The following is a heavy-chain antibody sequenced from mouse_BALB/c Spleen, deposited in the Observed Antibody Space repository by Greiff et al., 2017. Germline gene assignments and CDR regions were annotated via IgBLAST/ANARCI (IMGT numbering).Heavy chain of an antibody. V-gene: IGHV1-63*02. D-gene: IGHD1-1*01. CDR3: ARDYGSYYFDY. CDR2: IYPGGGYT. J-gene: IGHJ2*01. CDR1: GYTFTNYW. Sequence: VKLVESGAELVRPGTSVKISCKASGYTFTNYWLGWVKQRPGHGLEWIGDIYPGGGYTNYNEKFKGKATLTADTSSSTAYMQLSSLTSEDSAVYFCARDYGSYYFDYWGQGTTLTVSS.